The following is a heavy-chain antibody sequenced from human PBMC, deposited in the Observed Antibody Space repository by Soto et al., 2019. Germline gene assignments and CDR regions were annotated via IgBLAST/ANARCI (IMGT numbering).Heavy chain of an antibody. CDR2: IWPGDSDT. Sequence: VESLKISCKGSGYIFINYWISCWLQGPVGGLEWMGIIWPGDSDTRYSPSFRGQVTISADRSISTAYLQWSSLRASDTAMYFCARHRPYSASGHYFDYWFQGTVVTVSS. D-gene: IGHD1-26*01. CDR3: ARHRPYSASGHYFDY. CDR1: GYIFINYW. V-gene: IGHV5-51*01. J-gene: IGHJ4*02.